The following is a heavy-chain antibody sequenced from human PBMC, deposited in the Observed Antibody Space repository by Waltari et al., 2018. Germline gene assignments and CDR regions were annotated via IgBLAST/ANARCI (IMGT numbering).Heavy chain of an antibody. Sequence: EARLEESGGGLEQPGKSLRLSCSASGFTFSTYARTWVRQAPGKGLECVSSISDDGQTSFYADSVKGRCIISRDNSKSTLFLHLNSLRGDDTARYYCAKGIRATATYFYMDVWGKGTTVTVSS. CDR3: AKGIRATATYFYMDV. CDR2: ISDDGQTS. V-gene: IGHV3-23*04. CDR1: GFTFSTYA. J-gene: IGHJ6*03. D-gene: IGHD3-10*01.